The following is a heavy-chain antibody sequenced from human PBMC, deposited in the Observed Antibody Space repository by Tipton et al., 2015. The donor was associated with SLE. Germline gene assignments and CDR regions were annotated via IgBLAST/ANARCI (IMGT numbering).Heavy chain of an antibody. Sequence: TLSLTCAVYGGSFSGYYWSWFRQPPGKGLEWIGEINHSGSTNYNPSLKSRVTISVDTSKNQFSLKLSSVTAADTAVYYCARAAGSSSWTYGMDVWGQGTRVTVSS. CDR3: ARAAGSSSWTYGMDV. V-gene: IGHV4-34*01. CDR2: INHSGST. CDR1: GGSFSGYY. J-gene: IGHJ6*02. D-gene: IGHD6-13*01.